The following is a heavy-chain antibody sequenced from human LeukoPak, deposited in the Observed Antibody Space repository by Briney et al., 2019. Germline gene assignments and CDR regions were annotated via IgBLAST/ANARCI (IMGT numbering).Heavy chain of an antibody. V-gene: IGHV3-23*01. CDR3: AKDQNVWGSYRPPLDY. CDR1: GFTFSSYA. J-gene: IGHJ4*02. Sequence: PGGSLRLSCAASGFTFSSYAMSSVRQAPGKGLEWVSAISGSGGSTYYADSVKGRFTISRDNSKNTLYLQMNSLRAEDTAVYYCAKDQNVWGSYRPPLDYWGQGTLVTVSS. D-gene: IGHD3-16*02. CDR2: ISGSGGST.